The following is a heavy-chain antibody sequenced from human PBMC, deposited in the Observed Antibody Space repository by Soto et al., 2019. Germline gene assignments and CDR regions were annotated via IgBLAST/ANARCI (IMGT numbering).Heavy chain of an antibody. Sequence: ASVKVSCKACGYSFTSYAMPWVRQAPGQRLEWMGWINAGNGNTKYSQKFQGRVTITRDTSASTAYMELSSLRSEDTAVYYCARQLRGGSSSGTFDPWGQGTLVTVSS. D-gene: IGHD1-1*01. V-gene: IGHV1-3*01. CDR1: GYSFTSYA. CDR2: INAGNGNT. J-gene: IGHJ5*02. CDR3: ARQLRGGSSSGTFDP.